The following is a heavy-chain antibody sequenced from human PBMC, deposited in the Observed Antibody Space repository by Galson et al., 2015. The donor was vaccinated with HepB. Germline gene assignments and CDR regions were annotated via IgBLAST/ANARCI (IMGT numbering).Heavy chain of an antibody. D-gene: IGHD3-3*01. J-gene: IGHJ4*02. V-gene: IGHV3-23*01. Sequence: SLRLSCAASGLTFTTYAMSWVRQAPGKGLEWVSAISASGSSTYYADSVKGRFTISRDNSKNTLYLQMNSLRAEDTAVYYCARNYYDFGPYYFDDWGQGTLVTVFS. CDR3: ARNYYDFGPYYFDD. CDR2: ISASGSST. CDR1: GLTFTTYA.